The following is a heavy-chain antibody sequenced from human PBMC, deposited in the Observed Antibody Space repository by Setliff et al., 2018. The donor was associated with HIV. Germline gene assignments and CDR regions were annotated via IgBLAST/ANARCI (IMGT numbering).Heavy chain of an antibody. Sequence: SVKVSCKASGGTFSRYPISWVRPAPGQGLEWMGWIIPIFGTANYPENFQGRVTITADESSSTAYMDLSSLRSEDAAVYYCARDRTPSYYNFWSGPGAFDIWGQGTMVT. D-gene: IGHD3-3*01. CDR2: IIPIFGTA. CDR1: GGTFSRYP. V-gene: IGHV1-69*13. CDR3: ARDRTPSYYNFWSGPGAFDI. J-gene: IGHJ3*02.